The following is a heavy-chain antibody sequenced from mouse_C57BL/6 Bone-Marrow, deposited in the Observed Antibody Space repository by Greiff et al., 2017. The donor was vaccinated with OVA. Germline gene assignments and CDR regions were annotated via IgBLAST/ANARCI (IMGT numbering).Heavy chain of an antibody. J-gene: IGHJ2*01. CDR1: GYSITSGYY. D-gene: IGHD1-1*01. Sequence: EVKLMESGPGLVKPSQSLSLTCSVTGYSITSGYYWNWIRQFPGNKLEWMGYISYDGSNNYNPSLKNRISITRDTSKNQFFLKLNSVTTEDTATYYCARVTPYGSSFDYWGQGTTLTVSS. CDR2: ISYDGSN. V-gene: IGHV3-6*01. CDR3: ARVTPYGSSFDY.